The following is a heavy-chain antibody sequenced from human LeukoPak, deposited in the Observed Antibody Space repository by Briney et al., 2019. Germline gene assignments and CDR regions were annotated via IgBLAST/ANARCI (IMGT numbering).Heavy chain of an antibody. CDR1: GFTFSDYS. CDR2: IRYDGNNK. CDR3: ARGSKDYCSSTSCSPRWFDH. V-gene: IGHV3-30*02. J-gene: IGHJ5*02. D-gene: IGHD2-2*01. Sequence: GGSLRLSCAASGFTFSDYSMHWVRQAPGKGLNWVAFIRYDGNNKYYADSVKGRFTISRDNAKNSLYLQMNSLRAEDTAVYYCARGSKDYCSSTSCSPRWFDHWGQGTLVTVSS.